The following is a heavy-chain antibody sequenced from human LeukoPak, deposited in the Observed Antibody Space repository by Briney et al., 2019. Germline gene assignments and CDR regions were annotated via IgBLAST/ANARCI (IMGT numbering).Heavy chain of an antibody. CDR2: IIPILGIT. J-gene: IGHJ4*02. CDR1: GSSFTSYA. CDR3: ARSAGSDITMVWGVNNLGGPAQNVFDY. V-gene: IGHV1-69*10. D-gene: IGHD3-10*01. Sequence: SVKLSCKASGSSFTSYAISWVRQAPGQGLEWMGRIIPILGITNYAQKFQGRVTITTDKSTSTGSMELSSLRTEDTAVYFCARSAGSDITMVWGVNNLGGPAQNVFDYWGQGTLVTVSS.